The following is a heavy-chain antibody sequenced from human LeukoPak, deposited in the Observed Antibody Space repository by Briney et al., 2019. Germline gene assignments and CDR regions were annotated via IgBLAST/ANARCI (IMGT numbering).Heavy chain of an antibody. CDR2: IHYGVNT. V-gene: IGHV4-39*01. D-gene: IGHD2-2*01. CDR3: ARQSSPIIPTAEGGGGWFDY. J-gene: IGHJ4*02. CDR1: GGSIRGTNYY. Sequence: SATLSLTCTVSGGSIRGTNYYWGWVRQAPGKGLEWIGTIHYGVNTYYNPSLKSRVTTSVDTSKSQFSLHVNSVTAADTAVYYCARQSSPIIPTAEGGGGWFDYWGQGSLVIVSS.